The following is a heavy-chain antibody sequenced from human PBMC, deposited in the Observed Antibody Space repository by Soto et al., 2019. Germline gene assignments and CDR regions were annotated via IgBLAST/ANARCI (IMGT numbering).Heavy chain of an antibody. CDR1: GGSISTSNW. D-gene: IGHD2-2*01. V-gene: IGHV4-4*02. CDR3: ARDEGRCIITGCCQLAY. J-gene: IGHJ4*02. Sequence: QVQLQESGPGLVKPSGTLSLTCAVSGGSISTSNWWSWVRRPPGKGLEWIGEIYPSGSTNYNPSLDSRVSISLDQCQSQFSLTLSSATAADTAVYYCARDEGRCIITGCCQLAYWGQRLLVTVSS. CDR2: IYPSGST.